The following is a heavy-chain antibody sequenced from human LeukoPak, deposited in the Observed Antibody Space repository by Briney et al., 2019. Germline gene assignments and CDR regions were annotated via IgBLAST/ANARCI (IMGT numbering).Heavy chain of an antibody. V-gene: IGHV1-24*01. CDR1: GYTLTELS. CDR2: FDPEDGET. CDR3: ATGLRTSSSCYSVDY. Sequence: ASVKVSCKVSGYTLTELSMHWVRHAPGKGLESRGDFDPEDGETIYAQKFQARVTLTEDTSTDTAYMELSSLRSEDTAVYYCATGLRTSSSCYSVDYWGQGTLVTVSS. J-gene: IGHJ4*02. D-gene: IGHD6-13*01.